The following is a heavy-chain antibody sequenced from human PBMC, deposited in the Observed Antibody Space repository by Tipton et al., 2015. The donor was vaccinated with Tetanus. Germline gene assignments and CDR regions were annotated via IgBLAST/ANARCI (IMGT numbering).Heavy chain of an antibody. V-gene: IGHV4-39*01. J-gene: IGHJ4*02. CDR3: ARQGYNGTYQFDY. CDR1: GDSITSDAYY. CDR2: TYYSGSP. D-gene: IGHD1-26*01. Sequence: TLSLTCNVSGDSITSDAYYWSWIRQHPGKGLEWLGSTYYSGSPHYNPSLNSRVTVFADPSKNQFSLNLISVTAADTAVYYCARQGYNGTYQFDYWGQGILVTVSS.